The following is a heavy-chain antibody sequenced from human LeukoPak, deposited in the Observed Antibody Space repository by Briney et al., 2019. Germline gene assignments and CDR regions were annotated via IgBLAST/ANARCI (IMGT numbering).Heavy chain of an antibody. D-gene: IGHD6-19*01. CDR3: ARPVTARGGSGWPQHIDY. Sequence: KASETLSLTCTVSGGSISSYYWSWIRQPPGKGLDWIGYISYPGSTNYNPSLNSRVTISIDTSKNQFSLKLTSVTTADTAVYYCARPVTARGGSGWPQHIDYWGQGTLVTVSS. V-gene: IGHV4-59*08. CDR2: ISYPGST. J-gene: IGHJ4*02. CDR1: GGSISSYY.